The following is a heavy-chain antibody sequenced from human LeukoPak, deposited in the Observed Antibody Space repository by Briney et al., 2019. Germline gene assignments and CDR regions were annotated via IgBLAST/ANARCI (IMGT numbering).Heavy chain of an antibody. D-gene: IGHD3-9*01. V-gene: IGHV4-31*03. J-gene: IGHJ4*02. CDR3: ASTDILTGYSNFDY. Sequence: SETLSLTCTASGGSISSGGYYWSWIRQHPGKGLEWIGYIYYSGSTYYNPSLKSRVTISVDTSKNQFSLKLSSVTAADTAVYYCASTDILTGYSNFDYWGQGTLVTVSS. CDR1: GGSISSGGYY. CDR2: IYYSGST.